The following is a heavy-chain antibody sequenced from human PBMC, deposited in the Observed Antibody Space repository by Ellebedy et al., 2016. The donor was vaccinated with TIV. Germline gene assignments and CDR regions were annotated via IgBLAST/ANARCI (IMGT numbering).Heavy chain of an antibody. V-gene: IGHV3-23*01. CDR3: ANGFEFGAWYDY. J-gene: IGHJ4*02. CDR1: GFTFSSYA. D-gene: IGHD6-19*01. CDR2: ISGSGGST. Sequence: GESLKISCEASGFTFSSYAMSWVRQAPGKGLEWVSGISGSGGSTYYADSVKGRFIISRDNSKNTLYLQMNSLRAEDTAVYYCANGFEFGAWYDYWGQGTLVTVSS.